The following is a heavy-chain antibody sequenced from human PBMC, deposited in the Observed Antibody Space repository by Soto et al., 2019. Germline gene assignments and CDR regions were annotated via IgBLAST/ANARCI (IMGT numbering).Heavy chain of an antibody. CDR3: PRRTMVRAYGMAV. D-gene: IGHD3-10*01. Sequence: EVQLVESGGGLVQPGGSLKLSCAASGFTFSGSAMHWVRQASGKGLEWVGRIRSKANSYATAYAASVKGRFTISRDDSKNTAYLQMNSRKTEDTAVYYCPRRTMVRAYGMAVWGQGTTVTVSS. CDR2: IRSKANSYAT. V-gene: IGHV3-73*02. J-gene: IGHJ6*02. CDR1: GFTFSGSA.